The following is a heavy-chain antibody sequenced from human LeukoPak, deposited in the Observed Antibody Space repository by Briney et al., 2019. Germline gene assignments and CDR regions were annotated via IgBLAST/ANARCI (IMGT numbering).Heavy chain of an antibody. CDR1: GFTFSNYA. J-gene: IGHJ4*02. V-gene: IGHV3-23*01. Sequence: GGSLTLSCAASGFTFSNYAMNWVRQPPGKGLEWLLSISESGDTTHYADSVKGRFTISRDNAQNTLYLQMTTLRAEDTALYYYAKQWVDCWGQGTLVTVSS. CDR3: AKQWVDC. CDR2: ISESGDTT. D-gene: IGHD1-26*01.